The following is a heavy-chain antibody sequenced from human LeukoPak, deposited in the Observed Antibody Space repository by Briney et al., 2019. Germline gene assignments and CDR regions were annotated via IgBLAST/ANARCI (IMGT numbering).Heavy chain of an antibody. Sequence: GGSLRLFCAGSGFTFYSYLVNWLRQAPGKGLEWVSYISGSSSITSYADSVKGRFTISRYNAKSSLYLQMNSLRDEDTGVYYCATGPTTSVTASLDYWGQGALVIVSS. J-gene: IGHJ4*02. D-gene: IGHD4-17*01. CDR1: GFTFYSYL. CDR2: ISGSSSIT. CDR3: ATGPTTSVTASLDY. V-gene: IGHV3-48*02.